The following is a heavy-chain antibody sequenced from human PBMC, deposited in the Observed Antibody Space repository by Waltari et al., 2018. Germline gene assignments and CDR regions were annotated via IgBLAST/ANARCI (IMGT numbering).Heavy chain of an antibody. CDR2: VSYDGSHQ. D-gene: IGHD4-17*01. J-gene: IGHJ4*02. CDR3: ARAPPTVPTPEY. Sequence: QVQLVESGGGVVQPGRSLILSCAASGFTFTNYAIHWVRQAPGKGLELVAVVSYDGSHQFYADSVRGRFTISRENAKNSLYLQMSSLRAEDTAVYYCARAPPTVPTPEYWGQGALVTVSS. CDR1: GFTFTNYA. V-gene: IGHV3-33*05.